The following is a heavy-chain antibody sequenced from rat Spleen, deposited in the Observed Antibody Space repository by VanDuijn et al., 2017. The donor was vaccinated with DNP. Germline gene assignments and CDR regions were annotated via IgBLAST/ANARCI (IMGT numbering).Heavy chain of an antibody. CDR3: ARHYTY. CDR2: ISSVGST. V-gene: IGHV2-6*01. D-gene: IGHD1-2*01. J-gene: IGHJ2*01. CDR1: GFSLTTYG. Sequence: QVQLQESGPGLVQPSQTLSLTCTVAGFSLTTYGVSWVRQPPGKGLEWIEAISSVGSTYYNSGLKSRLSISRDTSKSQVFLKMNSLQTEDTAIYFCARHYTYWGQGVMVTVSS.